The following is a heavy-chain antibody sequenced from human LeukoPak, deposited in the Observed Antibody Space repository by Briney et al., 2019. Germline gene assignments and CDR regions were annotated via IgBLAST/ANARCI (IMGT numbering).Heavy chain of an antibody. CDR2: ISSSSRTI. CDR1: GFTFSTYS. J-gene: IGHJ4*02. D-gene: IGHD3-10*01. V-gene: IGHV3-48*01. Sequence: GGSLRLSCAVSGFTFSTYSMSWVRQCPGKGLEWVSYISSSSRTIYYADSVKGRFTISRDNAKNSVSLQMNSPRAEDTAVYYCARRSSPDYYNSGTNYLFDYWGQGTLVTVSS. CDR3: ARRSSPDYYNSGTNYLFDY.